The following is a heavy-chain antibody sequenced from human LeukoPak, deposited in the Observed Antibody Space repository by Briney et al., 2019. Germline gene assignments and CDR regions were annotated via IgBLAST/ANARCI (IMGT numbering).Heavy chain of an antibody. CDR3: AKNGGRGAYCTGGTCYPYFYYYMDV. D-gene: IGHD2-15*01. V-gene: IGHV3-23*01. CDR1: GFTFNNYG. J-gene: IGHJ6*03. CDR2: ISSTGGTT. Sequence: GGSLRLSCVASGFTFNNYGMSWVRQAPGKGLEWVSSISSTGGTTYYADSVKGRFTISRDNSKNTLYLQMNSLRAEDTAIYYCAKNGGRGAYCTGGTCYPYFYYYMDVWGKGTTVTI.